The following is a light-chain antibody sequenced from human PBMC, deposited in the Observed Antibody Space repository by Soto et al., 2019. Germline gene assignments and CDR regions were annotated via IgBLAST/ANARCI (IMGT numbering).Light chain of an antibody. V-gene: IGLV2-8*01. CDR3: SSYAGSNNFVV. Sequence: QSVLTQPPSASGSPGQSVTFSCTGTSSDVGGYNYVSWYQQHPGKAPKLMIYEVSKRPSGVPDRFSGSKSGNTASLTVSGLQAEDEADYYCSSYAGSNNFVVFGGGTKLTV. J-gene: IGLJ2*01. CDR2: EVS. CDR1: SSDVGGYNY.